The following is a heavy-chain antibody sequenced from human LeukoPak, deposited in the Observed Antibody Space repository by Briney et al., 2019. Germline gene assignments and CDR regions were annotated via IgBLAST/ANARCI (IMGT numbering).Heavy chain of an antibody. Sequence: PGGSLRLPCAASGFTFNSYGMSWVRQAPGMGLEWVSTISGSGGETNYADSVKGRFTISRDNSKNTLYLQMNSLRAEDTAVYYCAKKESSSSWYDYFDYWGQGTLVTVSS. D-gene: IGHD6-13*01. V-gene: IGHV3-23*01. CDR1: GFTFNSYG. CDR3: AKKESSSSWYDYFDY. CDR2: ISGSGGET. J-gene: IGHJ4*02.